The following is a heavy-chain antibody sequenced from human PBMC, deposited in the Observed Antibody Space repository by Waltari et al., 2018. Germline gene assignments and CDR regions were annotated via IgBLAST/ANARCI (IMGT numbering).Heavy chain of an antibody. Sequence: QVQLVQSGAEVKKPGSSVKVSCKASGGTFSSYAISWVRQAPGQGLEWMGGIIPIFGTANYARKFQGRVTITADESTSTAYMELSSLRSEDTAVYYCARGGITIFGVVIGYYYYGMDVWGQGTTVTVSS. D-gene: IGHD3-3*01. V-gene: IGHV1-69*01. CDR2: IIPIFGTA. J-gene: IGHJ6*02. CDR3: ARGGITIFGVVIGYYYYGMDV. CDR1: GGTFSSYA.